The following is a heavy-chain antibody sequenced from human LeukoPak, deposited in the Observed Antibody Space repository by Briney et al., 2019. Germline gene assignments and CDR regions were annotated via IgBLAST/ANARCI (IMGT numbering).Heavy chain of an antibody. CDR3: ARGAWGFPWDY. CDR1: DGSSRNYS. CDR2: INHSGGT. D-gene: IGHD3-16*01. J-gene: IGHJ4*02. V-gene: IGHV4-34*01. Sequence: PETPSHTSADHDGSSRNYSSTCIPEPPGKRVEWIGEINHSGGTNYSPSLKSRVAISVDTSKNQFSLRLSSVTAADTAVYYCARGAWGFPWDYWGQGTLVTVSS.